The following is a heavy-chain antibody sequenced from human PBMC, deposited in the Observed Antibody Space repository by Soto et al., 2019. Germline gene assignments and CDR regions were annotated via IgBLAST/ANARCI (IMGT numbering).Heavy chain of an antibody. J-gene: IGHJ4*02. V-gene: IGHV4-34*01. D-gene: IGHD2-15*01. Sequence: PSETLSLTCAVYGGSLSGYYWTWIRQPPGKGLEWIGEVNPGGITNYSPSVKSRLTISLDTSKKQVSLEMTSVTAADTAVYYRGRVVIKVAIQSIDSWGPGTLVTVSS. CDR3: GRVVIKVAIQSIDS. CDR1: GGSLSGYY. CDR2: VNPGGIT.